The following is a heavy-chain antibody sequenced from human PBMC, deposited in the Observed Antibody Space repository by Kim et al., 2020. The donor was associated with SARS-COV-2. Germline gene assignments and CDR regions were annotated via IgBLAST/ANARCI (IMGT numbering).Heavy chain of an antibody. J-gene: IGHJ4*01. CDR1: GFIFSNYG. CDR3: ARDPTTSSWSYYVEY. V-gene: IGHV3-30*03. CDR2: ISYDGSNT. Sequence: GGSLRLSCAASGFIFSNYGMIWVRQAPGKGLEWVALISYDGSNTDYADSVKGRFTISRDNSKNTLYLQMNSLRVEDTAVYFCARDPTTSSWSYYVEYGRQGPLVPVSS. D-gene: IGHD6-13*01.